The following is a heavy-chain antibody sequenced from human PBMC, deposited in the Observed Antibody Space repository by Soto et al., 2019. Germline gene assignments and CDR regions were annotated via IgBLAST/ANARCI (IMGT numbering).Heavy chain of an antibody. CDR3: ARDTGSGWDY. D-gene: IGHD6-19*01. J-gene: IGHJ4*02. CDR2: ISSSTSTI. Sequence: EEQLVESGGCLVQPGGSLRLSCAASGFTFSSYSMNWVRQAPGKGLEWVSYISSSTSTIYYADSVKGRFTISRDNAKNSLYLQMNSLRVEDTAVYYCARDTGSGWDYWGQGTLVPVSS. V-gene: IGHV3-48*01. CDR1: GFTFSSYS.